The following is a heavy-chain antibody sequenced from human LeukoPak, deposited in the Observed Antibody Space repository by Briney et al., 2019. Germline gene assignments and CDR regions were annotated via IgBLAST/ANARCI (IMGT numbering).Heavy chain of an antibody. CDR2: IYSGGST. CDR3: ARVAKERVGGVYYFDY. J-gene: IGHJ4*02. CDR1: GFTVSSNY. V-gene: IGHV3-66*01. D-gene: IGHD1-1*01. Sequence: GGSLRLSCAASGFTVSSNYMSWVRQAPGKGLEWVSVIYSGGSTYYADSVKGRFTISRDNSKNTLYLQMNSLRAGDTAVYYCARVAKERVGGVYYFDYWGQGTLVTVSS.